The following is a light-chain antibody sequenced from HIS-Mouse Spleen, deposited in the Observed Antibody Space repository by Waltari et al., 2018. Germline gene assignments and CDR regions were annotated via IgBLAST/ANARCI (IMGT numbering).Light chain of an antibody. J-gene: IGLJ1*01. CDR2: DVS. V-gene: IGLV2-11*01. CDR1: SSDVGGYNY. CDR3: CSYAGSYSYV. Sequence: QSALTQPRSVSGSPGQSVTISCTGTSSDVGGYNYVSWYQQHPGKAPKRMIYDVSKRPSGVPDRFAGSKSGNTAYLTISGLQAEDEADYYCCSYAGSYSYVFGTGTKVTVL.